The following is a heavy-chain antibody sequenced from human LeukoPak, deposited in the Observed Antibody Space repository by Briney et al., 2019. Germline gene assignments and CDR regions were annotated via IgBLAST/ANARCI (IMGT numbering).Heavy chain of an antibody. CDR2: IYYSGST. D-gene: IGHD5-12*01. Sequence: PSETLSLTCTVSGGSISSSSYYWGWIRQPPGKGLEWIGRIYYSGSTYYNPSLKSRVTISVDTSKNQFSLKLSSVTAADTAVYYCASYPRPSGYSDYDYFDYWGQGTLVTVSS. V-gene: IGHV4-39*01. CDR1: GGSISSSSYY. CDR3: ASYPRPSGYSDYDYFDY. J-gene: IGHJ4*02.